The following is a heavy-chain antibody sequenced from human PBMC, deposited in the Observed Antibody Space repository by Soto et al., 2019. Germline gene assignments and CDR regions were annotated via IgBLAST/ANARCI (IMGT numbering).Heavy chain of an antibody. CDR1: G. D-gene: IGHD1-7*01. CDR3: ARGNYDNCYAMDV. J-gene: IGHJ6*02. CDR2: IWYDGSNK. V-gene: IGHV3-33*01. Sequence: GGRWISKTPGKGLEWVAVIWYDGSNKNYVDSVKGRFTISRDNSKNTLYLQMNSLRAEDTAVYYCARGNYDNCYAMDVWGQGTTVTVSS.